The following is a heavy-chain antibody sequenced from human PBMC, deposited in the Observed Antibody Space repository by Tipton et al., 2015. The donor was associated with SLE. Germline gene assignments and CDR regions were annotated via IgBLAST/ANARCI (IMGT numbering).Heavy chain of an antibody. J-gene: IGHJ4*02. V-gene: IGHV4-31*03. Sequence: TLSLTCTVSGGPISVGGYFWTWIRQRPGQDIEWLGHIYYHGHGTTSYNPSLKSRLNISVDTSKNQFSLGLTDVTAADTAVYFCASGRKPGPGYFLHWGPGLQVSVSS. D-gene: IGHD2/OR15-2a*01. CDR1: GGPISVGGYF. CDR2: IYYHGHGTT. CDR3: ASGRKPGPGYFLH.